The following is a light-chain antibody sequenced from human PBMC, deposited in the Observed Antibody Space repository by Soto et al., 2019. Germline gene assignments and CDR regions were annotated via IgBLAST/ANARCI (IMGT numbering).Light chain of an antibody. CDR1: SSDVRSYNL. Sequence: QSALTQPASVSGSAGQSITISCTGTSSDVRSYNLVYWYQQHTGKAPKLMIYEGSKRPSGVSNRFSASKSGNTASLTISGLQAEDEADYYCCSYAGSSTPVVFRGGIKLTVL. V-gene: IGLV2-23*01. CDR3: CSYAGSSTPVV. J-gene: IGLJ2*01. CDR2: EGS.